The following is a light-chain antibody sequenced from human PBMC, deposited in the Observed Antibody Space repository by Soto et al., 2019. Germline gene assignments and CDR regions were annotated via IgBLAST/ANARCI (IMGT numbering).Light chain of an antibody. J-gene: IGLJ2*01. Sequence: QSVLTQPASVSGSPGQSITISCTGTSSDVGYYNYVSWYRQHPGKAPRLMIYEVNNRPSGVSNRFSGSNSGNTATLTISRVEAGDEADYYCQVWDSSSDHVVFGGGNK. CDR1: SSDVGYYNY. V-gene: IGLV2-14*01. CDR2: EVN. CDR3: QVWDSSSDHVV.